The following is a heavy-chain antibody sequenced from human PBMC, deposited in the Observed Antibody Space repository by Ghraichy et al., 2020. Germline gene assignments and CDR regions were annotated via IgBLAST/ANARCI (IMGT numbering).Heavy chain of an antibody. V-gene: IGHV4-34*01. D-gene: IGHD4-11*01. CDR2: INHSGST. Sequence: SETLSLTCAVYGGSFSGYYWSWIRQPPGKGLEWIGEINHSGSTNYNPSLKSRVTISVDTSKNQFSLKLSSVTAADTAVYYCARVSYSNYGSYYYYYYMDDWGKGTTVTVSS. CDR1: GGSFSGYY. CDR3: ARVSYSNYGSYYYYYYMDD. J-gene: IGHJ6*03.